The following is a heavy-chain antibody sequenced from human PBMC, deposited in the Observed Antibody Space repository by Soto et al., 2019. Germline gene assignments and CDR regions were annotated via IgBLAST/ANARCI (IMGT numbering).Heavy chain of an antibody. CDR1: GGSISSGGYS. Sequence: PSETLSLTCAVSGGSISSGGYSLSWSRQPPGKGLGWSGYIYHSGSTYYNPSLKSRVTISVDTSKNQFSLKLSSVTAADSAVYYSARTDNVGYYPYLGQGTLVTVSS. CDR2: IYHSGST. CDR3: ARTDNVGYYPY. D-gene: IGHD3-3*01. V-gene: IGHV4-30-2*01. J-gene: IGHJ4*02.